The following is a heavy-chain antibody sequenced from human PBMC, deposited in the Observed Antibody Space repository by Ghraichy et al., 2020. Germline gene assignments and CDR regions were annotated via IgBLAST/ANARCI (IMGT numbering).Heavy chain of an antibody. V-gene: IGHV3-23*01. Sequence: GGSLRLSCAASGFTFSSYAMSWVRQAPGKGLEWVSAISGSGGSTYYADSVKGRFPISRDNSKNTLYLQMNSLRAEDTAVYYCARVIVVVPAAMNYYYGMDVWGQGTTVTVSS. CDR1: GFTFSSYA. D-gene: IGHD2-2*01. J-gene: IGHJ6*02. CDR2: ISGSGGST. CDR3: ARVIVVVPAAMNYYYGMDV.